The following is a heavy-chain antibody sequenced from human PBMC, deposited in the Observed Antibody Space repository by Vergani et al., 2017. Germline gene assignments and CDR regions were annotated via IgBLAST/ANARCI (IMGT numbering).Heavy chain of an antibody. CDR2: VIYRANT. CDR1: GASIDRSKNY. J-gene: IGHJ5*01. V-gene: IGHV4-39*01. CDR3: ARRTYYDFRFDF. Sequence: QLQLQESGPGLVKPSETLSLTCSVSGASIDRSKNYWGWIRQPPGKGLEWIGSVIYRANTNYDPSLKSRVTISIDTSKNQFSLKLNSVTAADTAVYYCARRTYYDFRFDFWGQGILVTVSS. D-gene: IGHD3-3*01.